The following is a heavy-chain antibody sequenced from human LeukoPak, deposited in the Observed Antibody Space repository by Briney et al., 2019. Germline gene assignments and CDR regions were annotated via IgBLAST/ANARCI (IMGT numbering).Heavy chain of an antibody. CDR3: ARVGSTTIFGVVIGNWFDP. V-gene: IGHV4-34*01. CDR2: INHSGST. CDR1: GGSFSGYY. J-gene: IGHJ5*02. Sequence: PSETLSLTCAVYGGSFSGYYWSWIRQPPGKGLEWIGEINHSGSTNYNPSLKSRVTISVDTSKNQFSLKLSSVTAADTAVYYCARVGSTTIFGVVIGNWFDPWGQGTLVTVSS. D-gene: IGHD3-3*01.